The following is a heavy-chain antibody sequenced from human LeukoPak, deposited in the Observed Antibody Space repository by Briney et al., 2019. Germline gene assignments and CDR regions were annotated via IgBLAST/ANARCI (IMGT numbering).Heavy chain of an antibody. CDR1: GGSISSYY. V-gene: IGHV4-4*07. J-gene: IGHJ4*02. CDR2: IYTSGST. D-gene: IGHD3-22*01. CDR3: ATSNYDSSDDY. Sequence: PSETLSLTCTVSGGSISSYYWSWIRQPAGKGLEWIGRIYTSGSTNYNPSLKSRVTISVDTSKNQFSLKLSSVTAADTAVYYCATSNYDSSDDYWGQGTLVTVSS.